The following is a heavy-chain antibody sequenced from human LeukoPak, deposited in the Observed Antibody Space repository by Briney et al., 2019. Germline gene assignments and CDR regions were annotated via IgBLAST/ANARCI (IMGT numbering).Heavy chain of an antibody. Sequence: SGGSLRLSCAVSGFTFDDYGMSWVRQAPGRGLEWVSFINWNGVSTDYADSVKGRFTISRDNAKNSLYLQMSSLRVEDTALYYCAREDGFCSGGSCYQHWGQGTLVTVSS. CDR2: INWNGVST. J-gene: IGHJ1*01. V-gene: IGHV3-20*04. CDR3: AREDGFCSGGSCYQH. CDR1: GFTFDDYG. D-gene: IGHD2-15*01.